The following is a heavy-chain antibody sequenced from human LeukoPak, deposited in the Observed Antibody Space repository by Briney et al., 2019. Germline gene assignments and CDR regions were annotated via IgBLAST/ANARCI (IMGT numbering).Heavy chain of an antibody. CDR2: ISSSGGST. D-gene: IGHD2-15*01. CDR1: EFTFSSYP. J-gene: IGHJ4*02. CDR3: ANQVVGAAVIDY. Sequence: GGSLRLSCAASEFTFSSYPMSWVRQAPGKGLEWVSAISSSGGSTYYADSVKGRFTISRDNSKNTLYLQMNSLRAEDTAVYYCANQVVGAAVIDYWGQGTLVTVSS. V-gene: IGHV3-23*01.